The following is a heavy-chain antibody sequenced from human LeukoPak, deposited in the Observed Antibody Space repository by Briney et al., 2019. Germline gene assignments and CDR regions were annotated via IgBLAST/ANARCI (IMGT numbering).Heavy chain of an antibody. CDR3: TTGPGNSGY. Sequence: NPGGSLRLSCVVSGLTFGNARMSCVPQAPGKGLEWVGRSKSKNDGETTEYAAPVQVRFTISRDDSKNAVYLQMSSLKTEDTAVYYCTTGPGNSGYWGQGTLVTVSS. D-gene: IGHD4-23*01. J-gene: IGHJ4*02. CDR1: GLTFGNAR. CDR2: SKSKNDGETT. V-gene: IGHV3-15*01.